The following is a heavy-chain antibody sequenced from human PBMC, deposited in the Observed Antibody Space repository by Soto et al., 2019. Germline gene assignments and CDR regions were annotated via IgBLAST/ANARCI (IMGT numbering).Heavy chain of an antibody. CDR3: AKDRGIAVAGTKSYYYYYGMDV. J-gene: IGHJ6*02. D-gene: IGHD6-19*01. CDR2: ISGSGGST. CDR1: GFTFSSYA. Sequence: GGSLILSCAASGFTFSSYAMSWVRQAPGKGLEWVSAISGSGGSTYYADSVKGRFTISRDNSKNTLYLQMNSLRAEDTAVYYCAKDRGIAVAGTKSYYYYYGMDVWGQGTTVTVSS. V-gene: IGHV3-23*01.